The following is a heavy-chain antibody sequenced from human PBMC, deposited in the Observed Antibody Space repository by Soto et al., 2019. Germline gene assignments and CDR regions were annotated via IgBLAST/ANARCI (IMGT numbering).Heavy chain of an antibody. CDR2: ISGGSSDT. D-gene: IGHD6-25*01. J-gene: IGHJ6*02. CDR3: VREARLADV. V-gene: IGHV3-11*06. Sequence: GGSLRLSCAASGFTFSDYYMNWIRQAPGKGLEWLSYISGGSSDTNYADSVKGRFTISRDNAKNPLYLQMNSLRVEDTAVYYCVREARLADVWGQGTTVTVSS. CDR1: GFTFSDYY.